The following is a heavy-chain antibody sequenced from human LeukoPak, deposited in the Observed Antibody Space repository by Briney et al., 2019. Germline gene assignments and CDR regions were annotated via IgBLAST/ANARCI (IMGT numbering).Heavy chain of an antibody. D-gene: IGHD3-22*01. V-gene: IGHV1-2*02. CDR2: INPNSGGT. J-gene: IGHJ3*02. Sequence: ASVKVSCKASGGTFSSYAISWVRQAPGQGLEWMGWINPNSGGTNYAQKFQGRVTMTRDTSISTAYMELSRLRSDDTAVYYCARGYHYDSSGYYYLAFDIWGQGTMVTVSS. CDR3: ARGYHYDSSGYYYLAFDI. CDR1: GGTFSSYA.